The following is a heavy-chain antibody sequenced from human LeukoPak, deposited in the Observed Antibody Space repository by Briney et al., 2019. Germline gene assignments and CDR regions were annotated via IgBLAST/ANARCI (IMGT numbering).Heavy chain of an antibody. J-gene: IGHJ4*02. CDR1: GFTFSSYG. D-gene: IGHD5-12*01. CDR3: ARAWGSDYDLNY. CDR2: ISYDGSNK. V-gene: IGHV3-30*03. Sequence: GGSLRLSCAASGFTFSSYGMHWVRQAPGKGLEWVAVISYDGSNKYYADSVKGRFTISRDNSKNTLYLQMNSLRAEDTAVYYCARAWGSDYDLNYWGQGTLVTVSS.